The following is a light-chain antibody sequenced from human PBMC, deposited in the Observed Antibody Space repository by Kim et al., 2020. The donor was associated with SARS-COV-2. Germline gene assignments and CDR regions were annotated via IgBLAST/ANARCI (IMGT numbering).Light chain of an antibody. J-gene: IGKJ2*01. CDR2: GAS. V-gene: IGKV3-20*01. CDR3: QQYGSSPPMYT. Sequence: PGERATLSCRASQSVSSSYLAWYQQKPDQAPRLLIYGASSRATGIPDRFSGSGSGTDFTLTISRLETEDFAVYYCQQYGSSPPMYTFGQGTKLEI. CDR1: QSVSSSY.